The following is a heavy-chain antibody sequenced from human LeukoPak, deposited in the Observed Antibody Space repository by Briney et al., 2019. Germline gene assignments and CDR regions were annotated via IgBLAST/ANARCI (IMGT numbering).Heavy chain of an antibody. V-gene: IGHV4-34*01. CDR2: INHSGST. CDR1: GGSFSGYY. J-gene: IGHJ6*02. CDR3: ARVDNGNYYYYGMDV. D-gene: IGHD1-1*01. Sequence: RASETLSLTCAVYGGSFSGYYWSWIRQPPGKGLEWIGEINHSGSTNYNPSLKSRVTISVDTSKNQFSLKLSSVTAADTAVYYCARVDNGNYYYYGMDVWGQGTTVTVSS.